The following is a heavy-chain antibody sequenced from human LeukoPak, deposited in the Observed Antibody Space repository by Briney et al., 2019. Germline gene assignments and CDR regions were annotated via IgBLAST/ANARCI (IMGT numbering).Heavy chain of an antibody. CDR2: ISGSGGNT. J-gene: IGHJ3*02. Sequence: GGSLRLSCAASGFTFSSYAMSWVRQPLGKGLNWVSSISGSGGNTFYADSVKGRFTISRDNSKNTLYLQMNSLRAEDTAVYYCARDWPSEWQHLPDYDAVDIWGQGTMVTVSS. D-gene: IGHD6-13*01. CDR1: GFTFSSYA. V-gene: IGHV3-23*01. CDR3: ARDWPSEWQHLPDYDAVDI.